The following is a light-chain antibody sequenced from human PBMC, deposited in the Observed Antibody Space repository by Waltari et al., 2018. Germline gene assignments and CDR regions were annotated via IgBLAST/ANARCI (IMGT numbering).Light chain of an antibody. V-gene: IGKV3-20*01. CDR2: AAS. CDR1: PNISSF. CDR3: QKYGSLPAT. Sequence: EIMLTQSPGTLSLSPVEGSTLSCRASPNISSFLASSQQTPGQAPRLLIDAASTRATSIPNRFRGSGSGTVFSLTISRLEPEDIAVYYGQKYGSLPATFGQGTKVEIK. J-gene: IGKJ1*01.